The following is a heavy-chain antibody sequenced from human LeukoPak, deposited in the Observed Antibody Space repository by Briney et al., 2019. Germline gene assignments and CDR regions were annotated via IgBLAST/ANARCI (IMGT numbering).Heavy chain of an antibody. Sequence: SETLSLTCTVSGGSISSCSYYWGWIRQPPGKGLEWIWIGSTCYSGSTYYNPSLKSRVTISVDMSKNQFSLMLSSVTAPDTAVYYCARGEPSRRDGYNPYWYFDLWGRGTLATVSS. CDR2: TCYSGST. J-gene: IGHJ2*01. D-gene: IGHD5-24*01. CDR3: ARGEPSRRDGYNPYWYFDL. V-gene: IGHV4-39*07. CDR1: GGSISSCSYY.